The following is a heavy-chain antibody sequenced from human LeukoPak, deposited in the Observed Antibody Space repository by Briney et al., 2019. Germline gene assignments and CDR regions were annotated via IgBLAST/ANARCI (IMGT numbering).Heavy chain of an antibody. CDR3: ARDGVSVMPEFDF. CDR2: IYCKDGAT. V-gene: IGHV1-2*02. J-gene: IGHJ4*02. D-gene: IGHD5/OR15-5a*01. Sequence: GAAVTVSCMASGYTFSDYYIYWVRQAPGQGLEWMGWIYCKDGATKYAEKFEGRATMTRDTSIDTVYMELSGPTSDATAVFYCARDGVSVMPEFDFWGQGTLVTVSS. CDR1: GYTFSDYY.